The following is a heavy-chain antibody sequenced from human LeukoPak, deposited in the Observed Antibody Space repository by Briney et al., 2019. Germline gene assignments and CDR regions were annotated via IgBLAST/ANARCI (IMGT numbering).Heavy chain of an antibody. CDR1: GGTFSSYA. J-gene: IGHJ6*02. CDR3: ARVQDSLLWFGESPPYGMDV. CDR2: IIPIFGTA. V-gene: IGHV1-69*13. Sequence: SVKVSCKASGGTFSSYAISWVRQAPGQGLEWMGGIIPIFGTANYAQKFQGRVTITADESTSAAYMELSSLRSEDTAVYYCARVQDSLLWFGESPPYGMDVWGQGTTVTVSS. D-gene: IGHD3-10*01.